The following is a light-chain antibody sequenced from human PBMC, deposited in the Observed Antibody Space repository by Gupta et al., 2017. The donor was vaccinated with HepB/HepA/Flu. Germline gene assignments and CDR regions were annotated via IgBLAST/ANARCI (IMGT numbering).Light chain of an antibody. V-gene: IGKV3-11*01. CDR2: DAS. CDR1: QNVSSY. CDR3: QQHSNWPPWT. Sequence: IVLTQSPATLSLSPGERAPLSCRPSQNVSSYLVWSKQKPGQAPSLLIYDASNRDTGIPARFCSSGCGKDYSLTISSREPEDYAVYYCQQHSNWPPWTFGQGTKVEIK. J-gene: IGKJ1*01.